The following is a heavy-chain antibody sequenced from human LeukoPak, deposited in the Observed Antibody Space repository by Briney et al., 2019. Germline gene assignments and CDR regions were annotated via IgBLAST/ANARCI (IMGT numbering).Heavy chain of an antibody. CDR2: IYYCGST. V-gene: IGHV4-39*07. J-gene: IGHJ3*02. Sequence: SETLSLTCIVSGGSISSSSYYWGWIRQHPGKGLEWILSIYYCGSTYYNPSLKSRVTISVDTSKNQFSLQLSSVTAADTAVYYCASEVSSMDHDAFDIWGQGTMVTVSS. CDR1: GGSISSSSYY. CDR3: ASEVSSMDHDAFDI. D-gene: IGHD2/OR15-2a*01.